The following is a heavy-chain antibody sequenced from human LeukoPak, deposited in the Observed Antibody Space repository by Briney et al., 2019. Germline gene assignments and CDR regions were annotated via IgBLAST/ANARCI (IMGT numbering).Heavy chain of an antibody. J-gene: IGHJ4*02. CDR2: IYPRDGST. Sequence: ASVKVSCKASEYNFTSNYRLWVRQAPGQGLEWMGMIYPRDGSTSYAQKFQGRVTVTRDTSTSTVHMELSGLRSEDTAVYYCARDQEGFDYWGQGTLVTVSS. CDR1: EYNFTSNY. CDR3: ARDQEGFDY. V-gene: IGHV1-46*01.